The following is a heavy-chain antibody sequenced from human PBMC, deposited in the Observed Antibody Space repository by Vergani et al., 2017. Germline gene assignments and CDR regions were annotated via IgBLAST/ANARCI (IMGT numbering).Heavy chain of an antibody. D-gene: IGHD5-24*01. J-gene: IGHJ6*02. CDR3: ARGGVGMATTFYYYYGMDV. CDR2: INHSGST. Sequence: QVQLPQWGAGLLKPSETLSLTCAVYGGSFSGYYWSWIRQPPGKGLEWIGEINHSGSTNYNPSLKSRVTISVDTSKNQFSLKLSSVTAADTAVYYCARGGVGMATTFYYYYGMDVWGQGTTVTVSS. CDR1: GGSFSGYY. V-gene: IGHV4-34*01.